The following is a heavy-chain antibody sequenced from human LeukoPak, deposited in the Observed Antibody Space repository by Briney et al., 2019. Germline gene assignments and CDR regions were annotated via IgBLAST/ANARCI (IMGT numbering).Heavy chain of an antibody. Sequence: PGGSLRLSCAASGFTFSSYWMHWVRQAPGKGLVWVSRINSDGSSTSYADSVKGRFTISRDNAKNTLHLQMNSLRAEDTAVYYCARAPVVPAAADDYWGQGTLVTVSS. J-gene: IGHJ4*02. V-gene: IGHV3-74*01. CDR2: INSDGSST. D-gene: IGHD2-2*01. CDR1: GFTFSSYW. CDR3: ARAPVVPAAADDY.